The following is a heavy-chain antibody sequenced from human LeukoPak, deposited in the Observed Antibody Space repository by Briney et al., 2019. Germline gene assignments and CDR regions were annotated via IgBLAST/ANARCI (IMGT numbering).Heavy chain of an antibody. J-gene: IGHJ5*02. CDR2: ISPYNGNT. D-gene: IGHD4-17*01. Sequence: ASVKVSCEASGYTFTSYVINWVRQAPGQGLEWMGWISPYNGNTKYAEKIQRRVTITTDTSTSTAYMELRSLSSDDTAVYYCAREERGYGASSGASNWIDPRGQGTLVTVSS. CDR3: AREERGYGASSGASNWIDP. CDR1: GYTFTSYV. V-gene: IGHV1-18*01.